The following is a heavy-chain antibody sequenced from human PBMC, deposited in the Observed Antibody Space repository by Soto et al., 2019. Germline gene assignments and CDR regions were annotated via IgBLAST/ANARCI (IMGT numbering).Heavy chain of an antibody. CDR3: ARERLGYGAGRGGMDV. CDR1: GFTFSSFV. Sequence: EVQLLESGGAVVQPGGSLRLSCAASGFTFSSFVMNWVRQAPGKGLEWVSGMSGSGGSIYNADSVKGRFTISRDNSKNTLFLDMKSLRADDTAVYHCARERLGYGAGRGGMDVWGKGTTVNVSS. CDR2: MSGSGGSI. D-gene: IGHD3-10*01. V-gene: IGHV3-23*01. J-gene: IGHJ6*04.